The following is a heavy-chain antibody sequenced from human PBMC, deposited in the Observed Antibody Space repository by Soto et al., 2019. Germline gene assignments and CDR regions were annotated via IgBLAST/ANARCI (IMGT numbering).Heavy chain of an antibody. V-gene: IGHV3-15*01. Sequence: EVQLVESGGSLVEPGGSLRLSCAASGFTLSNAWMSWVRQAPGKGLEWVGRIKSKTDGGTTEYAAPVRGRFTITRDDSKNTLNLQMSSLKTEDTAMYYCTRVHWGKLEYCGQGTLATVSS. CDR3: TRVHWGKLEY. CDR2: IKSKTDGGTT. D-gene: IGHD3-16*01. J-gene: IGHJ4*02. CDR1: GFTLSNAW.